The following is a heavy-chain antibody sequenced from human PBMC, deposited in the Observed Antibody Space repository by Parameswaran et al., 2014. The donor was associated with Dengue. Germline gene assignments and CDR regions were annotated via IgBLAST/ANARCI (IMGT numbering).Heavy chain of an antibody. V-gene: IGHV4-4*02. J-gene: IGHJ6*03. CDR3: ARARDTAMDPYYYYMDV. Sequence: RWIRQPPGKGLEWIGEIYHSGSTNYNPSLKSRVTISVDKSKNQFSLKLSSVTAADTAVYYCARARDTAMDPYYYYMDVWGKGTTVTVSS. CDR2: IYHSGST. D-gene: IGHD5-18*01.